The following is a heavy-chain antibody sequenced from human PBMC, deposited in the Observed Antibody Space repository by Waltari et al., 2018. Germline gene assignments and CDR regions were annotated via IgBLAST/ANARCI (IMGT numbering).Heavy chain of an antibody. D-gene: IGHD1-7*01. V-gene: IGHV3-74*01. Sequence: EVQLLESGGGLVQPVGSLRVYCTASGFTFSRYWSHWVRQVPGKGLVWVSRINSDGSGTSYADSAKGRFTISRDNAKNTLFLQMNSLRGEDTAVYYCASGNSHAFDLWGQGTMVTVSS. CDR3: ASGNSHAFDL. CDR1: GFTFSRYW. J-gene: IGHJ3*01. CDR2: INSDGSGT.